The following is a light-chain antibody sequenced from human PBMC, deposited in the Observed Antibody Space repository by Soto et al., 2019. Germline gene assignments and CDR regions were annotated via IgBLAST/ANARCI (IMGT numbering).Light chain of an antibody. CDR3: QQSHSTPRT. CDR2: GAS. CDR1: QSISSY. Sequence: DIQMTQSPSSLSASVGDRVTITCRASQSISSYLNWYQQKPGKAPKVLISGASSLQSGVPLRFSGSGSGTDFTLTISSLQSEDFASYYCQQSHSTPRTFGGGTKVEIK. J-gene: IGKJ4*01. V-gene: IGKV1-39*01.